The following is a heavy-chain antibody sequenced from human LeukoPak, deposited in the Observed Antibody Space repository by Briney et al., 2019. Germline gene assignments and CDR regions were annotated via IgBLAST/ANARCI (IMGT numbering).Heavy chain of an antibody. J-gene: IGHJ4*02. CDR1: GGSISSYY. CDR3: ARHGVLWFGELAFDY. Sequence: SETLSLTSTVAGGSISSYYWRWIRQPPGKGLEWVGYIYYSGSTNHNPSLKSRVTISVDTSKNQFSLKLSSATAADTAVYYCARHGVLWFGELAFDYWGQGTLVTVSS. D-gene: IGHD3-10*01. V-gene: IGHV4-59*08. CDR2: IYYSGST.